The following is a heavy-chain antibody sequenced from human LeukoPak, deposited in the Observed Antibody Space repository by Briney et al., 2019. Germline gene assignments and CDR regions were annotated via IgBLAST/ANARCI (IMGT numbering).Heavy chain of an antibody. CDR1: GGTFSSYA. Sequence: GSSVKVSCKASGGTFSSYAISCVRQAPGQGLEWMGGIIPIFGTANYAQKFQGRVTITTDESTSTAYMELSSLRSEDTAVYYCARNHDSTYNWFDPWGQGTLVTVSS. J-gene: IGHJ5*02. D-gene: IGHD3-22*01. V-gene: IGHV1-69*05. CDR2: IIPIFGTA. CDR3: ARNHDSTYNWFDP.